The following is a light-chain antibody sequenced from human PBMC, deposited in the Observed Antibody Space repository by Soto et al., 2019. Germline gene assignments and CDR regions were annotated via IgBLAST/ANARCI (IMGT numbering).Light chain of an antibody. CDR3: RSFTPTSTHV. V-gene: IGLV2-14*03. CDR1: SSVIGGYNY. Sequence: QSVLTQPASVSGSPGQSITISCTGTSSVIGGYNYVSWYQHLPGKAPKLMIYDVSNRPSGVSDRFSGSKSGNTASLTISGLQSEDEADYYCRSFTPTSTHVFGSGTKVTVL. J-gene: IGLJ1*01. CDR2: DVS.